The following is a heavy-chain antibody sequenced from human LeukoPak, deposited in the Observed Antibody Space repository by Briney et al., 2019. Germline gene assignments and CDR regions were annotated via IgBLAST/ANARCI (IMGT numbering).Heavy chain of an antibody. Sequence: GGSLRLSCAASGFTFSSYWMSWVRQAPGKGLEWVANIKQDGSEKYYVDSVKGRFTISRDNAKNSLYLQMNSLRAEDTAVYYCAREDDILTGYYTYWGQGTLGTVSS. CDR2: IKQDGSEK. D-gene: IGHD3-9*01. CDR1: GFTFSSYW. J-gene: IGHJ4*02. V-gene: IGHV3-7*01. CDR3: AREDDILTGYYTY.